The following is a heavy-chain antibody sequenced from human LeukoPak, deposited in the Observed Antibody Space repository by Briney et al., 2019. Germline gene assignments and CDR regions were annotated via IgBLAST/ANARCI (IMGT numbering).Heavy chain of an antibody. Sequence: PSETLSLTCTVSGGSISSYYWSWIRQPPGKGLEWIGYIYTSGSTNYNPSLKSRVTISVDTSKNQFSLKLSSVTAADTAVYYCARSSCSSTSCRDAFDIWGQGTMVTVSS. CDR2: IYTSGST. CDR1: GGSISSYY. D-gene: IGHD2-2*01. CDR3: ARSSCSSTSCRDAFDI. J-gene: IGHJ3*02. V-gene: IGHV4-4*09.